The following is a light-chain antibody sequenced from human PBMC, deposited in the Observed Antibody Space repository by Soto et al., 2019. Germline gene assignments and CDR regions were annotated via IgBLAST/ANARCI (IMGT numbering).Light chain of an antibody. CDR2: GAS. CDR1: QGIGNA. J-gene: IGKJ1*01. Sequence: SMGGRVTISWGASQGIGNALGWYQQKPGKPPKVLIYGASNLQSGVPPRFSGSGSGTDFTLAISSLQPEDSATYYCLQDINYPWTSGQGTKVDIK. V-gene: IGKV1-6*01. CDR3: LQDINYPWT.